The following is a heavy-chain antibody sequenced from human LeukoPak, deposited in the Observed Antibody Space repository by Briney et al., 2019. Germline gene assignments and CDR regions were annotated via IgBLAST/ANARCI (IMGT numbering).Heavy chain of an antibody. D-gene: IGHD2-15*01. Sequence: SETLSLTCAVYGGSFSGYYWSWIRQPPGKGLEWIGEINHSGSTNYNPSLKSRVTISVDTSKNQFSLKLSSVTAADTAVYYCARTTYCSGGSCHFDYWGQGTLVTVSS. CDR3: ARTTYCSGGSCHFDY. V-gene: IGHV4-34*01. CDR2: INHSGST. J-gene: IGHJ4*02. CDR1: GGSFSGYY.